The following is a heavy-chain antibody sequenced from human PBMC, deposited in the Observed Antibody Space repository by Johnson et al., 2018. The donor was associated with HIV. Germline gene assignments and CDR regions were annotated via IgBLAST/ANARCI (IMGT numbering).Heavy chain of an antibody. J-gene: IGHJ3*02. D-gene: IGHD1-26*01. CDR2: ISYDGSNK. V-gene: IGHV3-30-3*01. CDR1: GFTFSSYA. CDR3: ARQYRNSGSRTGAFDI. Sequence: VQLVESGGGVVQPGRSLRLSCAASGFTFSSYAMHWVRQAPGKGLEWVAVISYDGSNKYYADSVKGRFPISRDNSKNPLYLQMNSLRAEDTAVYYCARQYRNSGSRTGAFDIWGQGTMVTVSS.